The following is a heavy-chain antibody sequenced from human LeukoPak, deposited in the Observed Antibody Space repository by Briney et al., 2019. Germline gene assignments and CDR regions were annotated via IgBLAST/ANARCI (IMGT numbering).Heavy chain of an antibody. CDR1: GGTFSSYA. D-gene: IGHD2-21*01. J-gene: IGHJ5*02. Sequence: GSSVKVSCKASGGTFSSYAISWVRQAPGQGLEWMGGIIPIFGTANYAQKFQGRVTITADESTSTAYMKLSSLRSEDTAVYYCARLAYCGGDCYEGGWFDPWGQGTLVTVSS. CDR2: IIPIFGTA. V-gene: IGHV1-69*01. CDR3: ARLAYCGGDCYEGGWFDP.